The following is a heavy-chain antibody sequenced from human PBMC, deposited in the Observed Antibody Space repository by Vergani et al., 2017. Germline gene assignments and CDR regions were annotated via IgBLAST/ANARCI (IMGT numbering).Heavy chain of an antibody. V-gene: IGHV3-11*05. CDR1: GFTFSDYY. D-gene: IGHD5-24*01. J-gene: IGHJ4*02. CDR3: ARSRRDGYGFDY. Sequence: VQLVESGGGLVKPGGSLRLSCAASGFTFSDYYMSWIRQAPGKGLEWVSYISSSSSYTNYADSVKGRFTISRDNAKNSLYLQMNSLRAEDTAVYYCARSRRDGYGFDYWGQGTLVTVSS. CDR2: ISSSSSYT.